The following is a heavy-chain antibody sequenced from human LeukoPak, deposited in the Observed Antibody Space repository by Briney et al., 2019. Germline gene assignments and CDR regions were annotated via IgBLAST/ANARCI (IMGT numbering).Heavy chain of an antibody. Sequence: PGGSLRLSCAASGFTFSSYAMHWVRQAPGKGLEWVAVISYDGSNKYYADSVKGRFTISRDNSKNTLYLQMNSLRAEDTAVYYCARGSVLRFLEWLSADAVYYYGMDVWGQGTTVTVS. J-gene: IGHJ6*02. V-gene: IGHV3-30-3*01. CDR3: ARGSVLRFLEWLSADAVYYYGMDV. D-gene: IGHD3-3*01. CDR2: ISYDGSNK. CDR1: GFTFSSYA.